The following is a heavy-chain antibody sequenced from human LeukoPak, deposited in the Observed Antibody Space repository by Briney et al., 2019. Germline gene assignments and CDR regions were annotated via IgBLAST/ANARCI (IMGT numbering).Heavy chain of an antibody. D-gene: IGHD2-21*02. V-gene: IGHV4-4*07. CDR2: IYTSGST. Sequence: PSETLSLTCTVSGGSISSYYWSWIRQPPGKGLEWIGRIYTSGSTNYNPSLKSGVTTSVDTTKNQFSLKLSSVAAAATAVYYCAGEAAIQGGYYFDYWGQGTLVTVSS. CDR3: AGEAAIQGGYYFDY. J-gene: IGHJ4*02. CDR1: GGSISSYY.